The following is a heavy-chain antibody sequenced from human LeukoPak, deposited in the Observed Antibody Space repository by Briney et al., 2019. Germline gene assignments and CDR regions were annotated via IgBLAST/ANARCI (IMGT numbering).Heavy chain of an antibody. V-gene: IGHV3-9*01. CDR3: AELGITMIGGV. CDR2: ITWNSGTI. Sequence: AGGSLRLSCAASGFIFDDYAMHWVRQAPGKGLEWVSSITWNSGTIGYADSVKGRFTISRDNAKNSLYPQMNSLRAEDTAVYYCAELGITMIGGVWGKGTTVTISS. J-gene: IGHJ6*04. CDR1: GFIFDDYA. D-gene: IGHD3-10*02.